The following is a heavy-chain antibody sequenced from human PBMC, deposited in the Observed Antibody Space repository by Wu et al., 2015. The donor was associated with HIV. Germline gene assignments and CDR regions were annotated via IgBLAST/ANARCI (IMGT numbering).Heavy chain of an antibody. Sequence: QVQLVQSGPEVKKPGSSVKVSCKASGYSFINYGINWVRQAPGQGLECLGWISTYNGNTNYAQKFQGRVTMTTDTSTSTAYMELWSLRSDDTAVYYCARDLAFLYYDDSGYSKFDYWGQGTLVTVSS. CDR1: GYSFINYG. V-gene: IGHV1-18*01. CDR3: ARDLAFLYYDDSGYSKFDY. J-gene: IGHJ4*02. D-gene: IGHD3-22*01. CDR2: ISTYNGNT.